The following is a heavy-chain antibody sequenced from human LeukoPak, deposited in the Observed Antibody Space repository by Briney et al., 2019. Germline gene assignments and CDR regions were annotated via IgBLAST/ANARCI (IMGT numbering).Heavy chain of an antibody. J-gene: IGHJ4*02. Sequence: SETLSLTCTVSGGSISSSSYYWGWIRQPPGKGLEWIGSIYYSGSTYYNPSLKSRVTISVDTSKNQFSLKLSSVTAADTAVYYCARDLSAGIDYWGQGTLVTVSS. CDR3: ARDLSAGIDY. V-gene: IGHV4-39*07. CDR2: IYYSGST. D-gene: IGHD3-16*02. CDR1: GGSISSSSYY.